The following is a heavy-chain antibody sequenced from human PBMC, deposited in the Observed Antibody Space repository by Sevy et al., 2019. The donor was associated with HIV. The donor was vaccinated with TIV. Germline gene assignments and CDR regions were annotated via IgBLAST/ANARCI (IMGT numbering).Heavy chain of an antibody. CDR2: IWYDGSNK. D-gene: IGHD3-16*01. J-gene: IGHJ6*02. V-gene: IGHV3-33*01. CDR1: GFTFSSYG. Sequence: GGSLRLSCAASGFTFSSYGMHWVRQAPGKGLEWVTDIWYDGSNKYYADSVKGRFTISRDNSKNTLYLQMNSLRAEDTAVYYCARSIGGGASYYGMDVWGQGTTVTVSS. CDR3: ARSIGGGASYYGMDV.